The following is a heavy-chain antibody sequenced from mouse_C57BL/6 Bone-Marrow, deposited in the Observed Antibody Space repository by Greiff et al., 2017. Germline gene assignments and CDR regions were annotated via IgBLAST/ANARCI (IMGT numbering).Heavy chain of an antibody. D-gene: IGHD1-1*01. CDR3: ARLTTVVAYYFDY. V-gene: IGHV1-72*01. J-gene: IGHJ2*01. CDR1: GYTFTSYW. CDR2: IDPNSGGT. Sequence: VQLQQPGAELVKPGASVKLSCKASGYTFTSYWMHWVKQRPGRGLEWIGRIDPNSGGTKYNEKFKCKATLTVDKPSSTAYMQLSSLTSEDSAVYYCARLTTVVAYYFDYWGQGTTLTVSS.